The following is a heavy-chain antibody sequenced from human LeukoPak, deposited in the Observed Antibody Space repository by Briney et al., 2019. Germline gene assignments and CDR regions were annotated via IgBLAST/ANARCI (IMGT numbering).Heavy chain of an antibody. CDR3: ARLTQNDYYGSGSYYNPDAFDI. CDR1: GGSFNDYY. CDR2: INLRGST. V-gene: IGHV4-34*01. D-gene: IGHD3-10*01. Sequence: PSETLSLTCAVYGGSFNDYYWNWIRQPPGKGLEWIGEINLRGSTTYNPSLKSRVTISLDESKNQFSLKLSSVTAADTAVYYCARLTQNDYYGSGSYYNPDAFDIWGQGTMVTVSS. J-gene: IGHJ3*02.